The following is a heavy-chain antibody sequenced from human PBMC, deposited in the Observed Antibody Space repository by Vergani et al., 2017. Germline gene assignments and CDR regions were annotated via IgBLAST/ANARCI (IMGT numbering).Heavy chain of an antibody. V-gene: IGHV4-61*02. D-gene: IGHD4-23*01. CDR2: IYVSGIT. J-gene: IGHJ2*01. CDR3: ARDNKQLRPRAFDL. Sequence: QVQLQESGPGLVKPSQTLSLTCTVSGASINTDFYYWHWIRQPAGKGLEWIGRIYVSGITDYNSSLQSRVSMSVDTSKNQFSLTLTSVTAADTAVYYCARDNKQLRPRAFDLWGRGTLVTVSS. CDR1: GASINTDFYY.